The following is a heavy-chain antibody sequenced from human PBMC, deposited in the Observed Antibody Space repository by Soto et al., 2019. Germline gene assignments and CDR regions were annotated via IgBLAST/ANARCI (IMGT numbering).Heavy chain of an antibody. CDR1: GFPFTNAW. Sequence: EVQLVESGGGLVKPGGSLRLSCAASGFPFTNAWMSWVRQVPGKGLEWIARVLRKADGGETAYAAPVKDRYTISRDDSRNTLQLQMNSLRTEDTAVYYCTTYDYIWGSDRYRWAYWGQGALVTVSS. V-gene: IGHV3-15*01. CDR2: VLRKADGGET. CDR3: TTYDYIWGSDRYRWAY. J-gene: IGHJ4*02. D-gene: IGHD3-16*02.